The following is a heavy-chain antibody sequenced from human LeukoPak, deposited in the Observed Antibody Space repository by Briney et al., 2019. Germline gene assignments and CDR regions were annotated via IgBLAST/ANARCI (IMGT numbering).Heavy chain of an antibody. Sequence: GGSLRLSCAASGFTFSSYEMNWVRQAPGKGLEWVSYISSSGSTIYYADSVKGLFTISRDNAKNSLYLQMNSLRAEDTAVYYCARYGSGSYYTSSPYYGMDVWGKGTTVTVSS. CDR3: ARYGSGSYYTSSPYYGMDV. V-gene: IGHV3-48*03. CDR2: ISSSGSTI. CDR1: GFTFSSYE. J-gene: IGHJ6*04. D-gene: IGHD3-10*01.